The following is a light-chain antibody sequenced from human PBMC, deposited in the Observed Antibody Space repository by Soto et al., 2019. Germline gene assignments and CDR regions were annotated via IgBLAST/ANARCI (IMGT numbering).Light chain of an antibody. Sequence: QSVLTQPASVSGSPGQSLTISCTGTSSDIGGYNYVSWYQQHPGKAPKLMLYDVITRPSGVSSRFSGSKSGNTASLTISGLHAEDEADYYCSSYISTSTLVFGTRTKLTVL. J-gene: IGLJ1*01. CDR1: SSDIGGYNY. CDR2: DVI. CDR3: SSYISTSTLV. V-gene: IGLV2-14*01.